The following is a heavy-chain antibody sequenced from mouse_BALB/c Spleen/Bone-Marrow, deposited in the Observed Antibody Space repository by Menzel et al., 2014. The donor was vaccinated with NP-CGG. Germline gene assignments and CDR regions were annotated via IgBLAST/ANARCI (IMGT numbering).Heavy chain of an antibody. CDR2: TWGGGIT. J-gene: IGHJ2*01. CDR3: AKLGGYFDY. Sequence: VQLQQSGPGLVAPSQSLSITCTVSGFSLTDYGVSWIRQPPGKGLEWLGVTWGGGITYYNSALKSSLTISKDNSKSQVFLKMNSLQTDDTAMYYCAKLGGYFDYWGQGTTLTVSS. CDR1: GFSLTDYG. D-gene: IGHD4-1*01. V-gene: IGHV2-6-5*01.